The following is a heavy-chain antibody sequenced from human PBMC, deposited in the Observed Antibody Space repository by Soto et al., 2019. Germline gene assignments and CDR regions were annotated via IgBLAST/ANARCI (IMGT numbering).Heavy chain of an antibody. J-gene: IGHJ5*02. Sequence: SQTLSLTCAISGDSVSSNTASWNWIRQSPSRGLEWLGRTYFRSKWYNDYAVSVKSRIIIDPDTSNNQFSLQLNSVTPEDTAVYFCAKGDNLGPKTGYAFDPWGQGIMVTVSS. V-gene: IGHV6-1*01. CDR2: TYFRSKWYN. CDR3: AKGDNLGPKTGYAFDP. CDR1: GDSVSSNTAS. D-gene: IGHD5-12*01.